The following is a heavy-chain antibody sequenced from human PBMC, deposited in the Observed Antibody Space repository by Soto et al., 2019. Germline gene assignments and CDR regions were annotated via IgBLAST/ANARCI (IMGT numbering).Heavy chain of an antibody. CDR3: VRDRSGSYLEGFDY. D-gene: IGHD1-26*01. CDR1: GFTFSSYW. V-gene: IGHV3-7*01. CDR2: IKHDGSEK. J-gene: IGHJ4*02. Sequence: EVQLVESGGGLVHLGGSRRLSFAASGFTFSSYWMTWVRQAPGKGLEWVANIKHDGSEKYYVDSVKGRFTISRDNARNSVFLEMKSLRAEATAVYSCVRDRSGSYLEGFDYWGQGTLVTVSS.